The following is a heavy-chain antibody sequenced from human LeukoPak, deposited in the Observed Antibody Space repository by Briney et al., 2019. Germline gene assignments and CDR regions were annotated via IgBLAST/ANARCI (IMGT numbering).Heavy chain of an antibody. CDR1: GFTFSSYE. Sequence: GGSLRLSCAASGFTFSSYEMNWVRQAPGKGLEWASYISSSGSTIYYADSVKGRFTISRDNAKNSLYLQMNSLRAEDTAVYYCASTADTAMAAPYYYYGMDVWGQGTTVTVSS. D-gene: IGHD5-18*01. V-gene: IGHV3-48*03. J-gene: IGHJ6*02. CDR2: ISSSGSTI. CDR3: ASTADTAMAAPYYYYGMDV.